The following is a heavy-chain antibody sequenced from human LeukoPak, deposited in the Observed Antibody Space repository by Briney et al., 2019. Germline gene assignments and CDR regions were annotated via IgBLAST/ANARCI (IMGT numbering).Heavy chain of an antibody. Sequence: ASVKVSCKASGYTFTSYAMHWVGQAPGQRLEWMGWINAGNGKTKYLQKFQGRVTITRDTSASTAYMELSSLRSEDTAVYYCARVRGYSYAHGAFDIWGQGTMVTVSS. CDR1: GYTFTSYA. J-gene: IGHJ3*02. D-gene: IGHD5-18*01. CDR3: ARVRGYSYAHGAFDI. V-gene: IGHV1-3*01. CDR2: INAGNGKT.